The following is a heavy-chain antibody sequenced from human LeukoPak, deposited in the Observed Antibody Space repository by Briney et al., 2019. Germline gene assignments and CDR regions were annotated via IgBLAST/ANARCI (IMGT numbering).Heavy chain of an antibody. CDR1: CGSISSSSYY. D-gene: IGHD2-2*01. CDR2: IYYSGST. V-gene: IGHV4-39*01. J-gene: IGHJ4*02. Sequence: SETLSLTCTVACGSISSSSYYWGWIRQPPGKGLEWIGSIYYSGSTYYNPSLKSRVTISVDTSKNQFSLKLSSVTAADTPVYYCASLIYCSSTSCHYYFDYWGQGTLVTVSS. CDR3: ASLIYCSSTSCHYYFDY.